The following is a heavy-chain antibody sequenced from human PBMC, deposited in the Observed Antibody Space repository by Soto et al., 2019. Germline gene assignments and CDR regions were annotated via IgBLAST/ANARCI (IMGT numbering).Heavy chain of an antibody. D-gene: IGHD4-17*01. J-gene: IGHJ3*02. CDR1: GGAISSGGYY. V-gene: IGHV4-31*03. CDR2: IYYSGSI. CDR3: ARSDYGGNFDAFDI. Sequence: SETLSLTCTVSGGAISSGGYYWNWIRQHPGKGLEWIGYIYYSGSIDYNPSLKSRVTISVDTSKNQFSLKLSSVTAADTAVYYCARSDYGGNFDAFDIWGQGTMVTVSS.